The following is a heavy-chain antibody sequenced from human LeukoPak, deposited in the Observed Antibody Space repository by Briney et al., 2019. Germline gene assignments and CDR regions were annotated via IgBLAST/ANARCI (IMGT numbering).Heavy chain of an antibody. CDR1: GFTFSSYS. V-gene: IGHV3-21*01. Sequence: GGSLRLSCAASGFTFSSYSMNWVRQAPGKGLEWVSSISSSSSYIYYADSVKGRFTISRDNAKNSLHLQMNSLRAEDTAVYYCARDWGSGITIFWDYWGQGTLVTVSS. CDR2: ISSSSSYI. D-gene: IGHD3-9*01. CDR3: ARDWGSGITIFWDY. J-gene: IGHJ4*02.